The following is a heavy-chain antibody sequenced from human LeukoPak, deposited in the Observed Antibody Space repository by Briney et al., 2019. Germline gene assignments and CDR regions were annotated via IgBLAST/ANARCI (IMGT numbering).Heavy chain of an antibody. J-gene: IGHJ4*02. D-gene: IGHD3-16*02. Sequence: ASVKVSCKASGGTFSSYAISWVRQAPGQGLEWMGWISAYNGNTNYAQKLQGRVTMTTDTSTSTAYMELRSLRSDDTAVYYCARGLTFGGVIVDFDYWGQGTLVTVSS. CDR2: ISAYNGNT. CDR1: GGTFSSYA. CDR3: ARGLTFGGVIVDFDY. V-gene: IGHV1-18*01.